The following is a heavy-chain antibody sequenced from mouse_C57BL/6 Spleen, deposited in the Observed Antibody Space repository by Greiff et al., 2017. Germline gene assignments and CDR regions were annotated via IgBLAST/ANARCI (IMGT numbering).Heavy chain of an antibody. J-gene: IGHJ4*01. V-gene: IGHV5-4*03. CDR1: GFTFSSYA. CDR3: ARVELYAMDY. CDR2: ISDGGSYT. Sequence: EVNLVESGGGLVKPGGSLKLSCAASGFTFSSYAMSWVRQTPEKRLEWVATISDGGSYTYYPDNVKGRFTISRDNAKNNLYLQMSHLKSEDTAMYYCARVELYAMDYWGQGASVTVSS.